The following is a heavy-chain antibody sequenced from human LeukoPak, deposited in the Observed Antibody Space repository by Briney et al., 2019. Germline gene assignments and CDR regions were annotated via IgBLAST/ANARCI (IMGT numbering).Heavy chain of an antibody. CDR2: ISAGGGNT. V-gene: IGHV3-23*01. D-gene: IGHD3-9*01. CDR3: ARESDILTGYPFNY. CDR1: GITFRSYT. Sequence: GGSLRLSCAASGITFRSYTMSWVRQAPGKGLEWVSAISAGGGNTYYADSVKGRFTISRDDSKKTVYLQMNGLRAEDTAVYYCARESDILTGYPFNYWGQGTLVTVSS. J-gene: IGHJ4*02.